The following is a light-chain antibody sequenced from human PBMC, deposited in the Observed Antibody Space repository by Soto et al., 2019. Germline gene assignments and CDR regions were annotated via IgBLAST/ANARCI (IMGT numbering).Light chain of an antibody. V-gene: IGLV2-14*01. Sequence: HSVLAQPASVSGSPGQSITISCTGTSSDVGRYNYVSWFQQHPGKAPKLMIYDVSNWPSGVSDRFSGSKSGNTAYLTISGLQAEDEADYYCSSFTSSSTFVFGTGTKVTVL. CDR2: DVS. J-gene: IGLJ1*01. CDR1: SSDVGRYNY. CDR3: SSFTSSSTFV.